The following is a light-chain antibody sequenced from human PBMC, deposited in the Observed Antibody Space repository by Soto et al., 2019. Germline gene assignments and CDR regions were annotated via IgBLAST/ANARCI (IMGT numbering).Light chain of an antibody. V-gene: IGLV1-40*01. CDR3: QSYDSSLSAWKV. J-gene: IGLJ3*02. CDR2: ANI. Sequence: QLVLTQPPSVSGAPGQRVSISCTGTNTNIGAGYDVNWYQQLPGTAPKLLIYANINRPSGVPDRFSGSKSGASAFLVITGLQAEDEAEYYCQSYDSSLSAWKVFGGGTKLTVL. CDR1: NTNIGAGYD.